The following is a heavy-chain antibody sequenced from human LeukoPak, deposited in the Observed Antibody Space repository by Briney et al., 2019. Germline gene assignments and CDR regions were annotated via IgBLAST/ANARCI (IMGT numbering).Heavy chain of an antibody. V-gene: IGHV1-69*06. J-gene: IGHJ4*02. CDR3: ARENWNYFDY. CDR1: GGTFSSYA. CDR2: IIPIFGTA. D-gene: IGHD1-1*01. Sequence: ASVKVSCKASGGTFSSYAISWARQAPGQGLEWMGGIIPIFGTANYAQKFQGRVTITADKSTSTAYMELSSLRSEDTAVYYCARENWNYFDYWGQGTLVTVSS.